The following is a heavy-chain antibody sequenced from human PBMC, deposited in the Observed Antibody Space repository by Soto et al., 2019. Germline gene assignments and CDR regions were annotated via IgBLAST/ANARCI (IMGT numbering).Heavy chain of an antibody. Sequence: PSETLSLTCTVSGGSISSYYWSWIRQPPGKGLEWIGYIYYSGSTNYNPSLKSRVTISVDTSKNQFSLKLSSVTAADTAVYYCARWLQWGYYYYGMDVWGQGTTVTVSS. V-gene: IGHV4-59*01. D-gene: IGHD5-12*01. CDR2: IYYSGST. CDR1: GGSISSYY. CDR3: ARWLQWGYYYYGMDV. J-gene: IGHJ6*02.